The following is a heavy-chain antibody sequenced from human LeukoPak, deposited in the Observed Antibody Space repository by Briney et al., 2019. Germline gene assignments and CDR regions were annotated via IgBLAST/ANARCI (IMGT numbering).Heavy chain of an antibody. Sequence: ASVKVSCKASGYTFTGYYMHWVRHAPGQGLGWTGWISAYNGNTNYAQKFQGRVTITADEPTSTAYMELSSLRSEDTAVYYCARENDILTGYYNPNDAFDIWGQGTMVTVYS. J-gene: IGHJ3*02. CDR2: ISAYNGNT. CDR1: GYTFTGYY. D-gene: IGHD3-9*01. V-gene: IGHV1-18*04. CDR3: ARENDILTGYYNPNDAFDI.